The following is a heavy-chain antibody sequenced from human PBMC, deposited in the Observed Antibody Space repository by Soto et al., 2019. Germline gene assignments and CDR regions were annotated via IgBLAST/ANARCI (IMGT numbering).Heavy chain of an antibody. CDR1: GFTFSSYG. CDR3: ARDLNDFSYYYYGMDV. V-gene: IGHV3-33*01. D-gene: IGHD3-3*01. CDR2: IWYDGSNK. J-gene: IGHJ6*02. Sequence: GGSLRLSCAASGFTFSSYGMHWVRQAPGKGLEWVAVIWYDGSNKYYADSVKGRFTISRDNSKNTLYLQMNSLRAEDTAVYYCARDLNDFSYYYYGMDVWGQGTTVTVSS.